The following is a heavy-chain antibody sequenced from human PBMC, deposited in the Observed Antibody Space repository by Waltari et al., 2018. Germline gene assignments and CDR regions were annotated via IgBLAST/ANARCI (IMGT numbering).Heavy chain of an antibody. CDR2: INYSGST. J-gene: IGHJ4*02. CDR1: AGSIRSYY. V-gene: IGHV4-59*01. D-gene: IGHD2-15*01. CDR3: ARFYCSGGSCSPEDY. Sequence: QVQLQESGPGLVTPSETLSLTCTVSAGSIRSYYWSWIRQSPGKGLEWIGYINYSGSTNYNPSLKSRVTISVDTSKNQFSLKLTSVTAADTAVYYCARFYCSGGSCSPEDYWGQGTLVTVSS.